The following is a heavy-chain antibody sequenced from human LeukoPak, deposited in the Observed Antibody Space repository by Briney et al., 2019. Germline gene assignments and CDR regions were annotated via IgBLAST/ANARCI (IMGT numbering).Heavy chain of an antibody. V-gene: IGHV3-30*18. D-gene: IGHD3-9*01. J-gene: IGHJ6*02. CDR2: ISYDGSNK. Sequence: PGGSLRLSCAASGFTFSRYGMHWVRQAPGKGLEWVAVISYDGSNKYYADSVKGRFTISRDNSKNTLYLQMNSLRAEDTAVYYCAKFFDWEGYGMDVWGQGTTVTVSS. CDR3: AKFFDWEGYGMDV. CDR1: GFTFSRYG.